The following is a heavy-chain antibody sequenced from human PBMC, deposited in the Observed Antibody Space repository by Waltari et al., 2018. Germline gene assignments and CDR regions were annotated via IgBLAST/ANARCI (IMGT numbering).Heavy chain of an antibody. J-gene: IGHJ4*02. Sequence: QVQLQQSGPGLVRPSETLSLTCNVSGDSISTSYWNWIRQPPGKALQWIGKVFYTGSTKYNPSLTSRVAISVDTSKNQFSLKVKSLTTADTAVYYCARSSLLGDYFDSWGQGTLVTVSS. CDR2: VFYTGST. V-gene: IGHV4-59*01. D-gene: IGHD2-21*01. CDR1: GDSISTSY. CDR3: ARSSLLGDYFDS.